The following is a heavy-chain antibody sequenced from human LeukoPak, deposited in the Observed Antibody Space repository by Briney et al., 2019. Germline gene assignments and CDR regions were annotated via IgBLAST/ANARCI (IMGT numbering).Heavy chain of an antibody. D-gene: IGHD1-26*01. V-gene: IGHV3-21*01. CDR1: GFTFNIYG. CDR3: ARVLSGSYPNDY. J-gene: IGHJ4*02. Sequence: GGSLRLSCAASGFTFNIYGIHWVRQAPGKGLEWVSCIGSTSIYIYYADSVKGRFTISRDNAKNSLFLQMNSLRAEDTAVYYCARVLSGSYPNDYWGQGTLVTVSS. CDR2: IGSTSIYI.